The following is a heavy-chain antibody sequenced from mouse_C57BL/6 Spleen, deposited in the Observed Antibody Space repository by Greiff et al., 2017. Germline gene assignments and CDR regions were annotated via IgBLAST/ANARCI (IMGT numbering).Heavy chain of an antibody. CDR3: ARRDYGRSLAMDY. J-gene: IGHJ4*01. CDR1: GYAFSSYW. V-gene: IGHV1-80*01. CDR2: IYPGDGDT. Sequence: VQLQESGAELVKPGASVKISCKASGYAFSSYWMNWVKQRPGKGIEWIGQIYPGDGDTNYNGKFKGKATLTADKSSSTAYMQLSSLTSEDSAVYFCARRDYGRSLAMDYWGQGTSVTVSS. D-gene: IGHD1-1*01.